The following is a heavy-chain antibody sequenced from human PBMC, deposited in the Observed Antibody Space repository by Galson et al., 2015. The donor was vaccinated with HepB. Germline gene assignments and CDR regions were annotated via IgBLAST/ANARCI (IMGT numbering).Heavy chain of an antibody. CDR2: INPNSGGT. D-gene: IGHD4-17*01. Sequence: SVKVSCKASGYTFTGYYMHWVRQAPGQGLEWMGWINPNSGGTNYAQKFQGRVTTTRDKSISTAYLQWSSLKASDTAMYYCARVVAPTVTTSWFDPWGQETLVTVSS. CDR3: ARVVAPTVTTSWFDP. CDR1: GYTFTGYY. V-gene: IGHV1-2*02. J-gene: IGHJ5*02.